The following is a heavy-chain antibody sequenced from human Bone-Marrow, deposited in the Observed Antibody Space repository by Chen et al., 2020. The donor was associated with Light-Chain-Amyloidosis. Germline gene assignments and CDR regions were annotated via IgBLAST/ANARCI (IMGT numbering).Heavy chain of an antibody. CDR1: GYTFPNYW. V-gene: IGHV5-51*01. CDR2: IYPDDSDA. Sequence: EVQLEQSGTAVKKPGESLMISCKGFGYTFPNYWIGWVRQMPGKGLEWMGVIYPDDSDARYSPSFEGQVTSSADKSITTAYLQWRSLKASDTAMYYCARRRDGYNFDYWGQGTLVTVSS. J-gene: IGHJ4*02. D-gene: IGHD5-12*01. CDR3: ARRRDGYNFDY.